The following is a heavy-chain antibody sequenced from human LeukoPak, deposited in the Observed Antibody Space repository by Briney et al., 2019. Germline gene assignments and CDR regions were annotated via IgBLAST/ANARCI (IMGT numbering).Heavy chain of an antibody. CDR1: GGSISSNSHY. CDR3: ARGRAAAGTTTFDY. CDR2: IYYSGST. Sequence: SETLSLTCTVSGGSISSNSHYWGWIRQPPGKGLEWIGSIYYSGSTYYNPSLKSRVTISVDRSKNQFSLKLSSVTAADTAVYYCARGRAAAGTTTFDYWGQGTLVTVSS. D-gene: IGHD6-13*01. V-gene: IGHV4-39*07. J-gene: IGHJ4*02.